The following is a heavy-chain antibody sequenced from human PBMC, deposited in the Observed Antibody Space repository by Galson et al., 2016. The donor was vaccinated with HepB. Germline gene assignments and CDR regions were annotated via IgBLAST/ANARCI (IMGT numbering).Heavy chain of an antibody. D-gene: IGHD4-23*01. J-gene: IGHJ4*02. CDR2: ITGDRANA. Sequence: SLRLSCAASGFTFGTYTMHWIRQAPGEGLQWVSLITGDRANAYYADSVKGRFPISRDNRKNSLYLQMNSLRTEDTALYYCAKDHGGYSGFGYWGQGTLVTVSS. CDR3: AKDHGGYSGFGY. CDR1: GFTFGTYT. V-gene: IGHV3-43*01.